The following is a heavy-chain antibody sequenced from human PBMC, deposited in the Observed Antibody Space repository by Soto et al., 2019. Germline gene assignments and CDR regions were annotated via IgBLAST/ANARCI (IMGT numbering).Heavy chain of an antibody. CDR2: MHPNSGAT. V-gene: IGHV1-2*06. J-gene: IGHJ5*02. CDR3: ANLPPPPDWFAP. CDR1: GYTFTGYF. Sequence: QVQLVQSAAEVKNPGASVKVSCKASGYTFTGYFIHWLRQAPGQGLEWMGRMHPNSGATNYAPKFQVRGSMTRATAIRTAYMELASLRSDDTAVYCCANLPPPPDWFAPWGQGTLVTVSS.